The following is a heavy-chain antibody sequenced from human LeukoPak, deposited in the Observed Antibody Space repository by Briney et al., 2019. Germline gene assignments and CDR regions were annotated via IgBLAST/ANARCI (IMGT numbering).Heavy chain of an antibody. CDR2: IYYSGST. D-gene: IGHD3-16*02. J-gene: IGHJ4*02. CDR3: ARGAYYDYVWGSYRSQTYYFDY. V-gene: IGHV4-39*07. Sequence: PSETLSLTCTVSGGSISSSSYYWGWIRQPPGKGLEWIGSIYYSGSTNYNPSLKSRVTISVDTSKNQFSLKLSSVTAADTAVYYCARGAYYDYVWGSYRSQTYYFDYWGQGTLVTVSS. CDR1: GGSISSSSYY.